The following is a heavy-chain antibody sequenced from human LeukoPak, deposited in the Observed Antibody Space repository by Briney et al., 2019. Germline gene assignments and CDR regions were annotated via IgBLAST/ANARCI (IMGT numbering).Heavy chain of an antibody. J-gene: IGHJ5*02. CDR2: IYTSGST. CDR3: ARGDIVVVPAAILVGWFDP. CDR1: GGSISSGSYY. Sequence: SQTLSLTCPVSGGSISSGSYYWSWIRQPAGKGLEWIGRIYTSGSTNYNPSLKSRVTISVDTSKNQLSLKLSSVTAADTAVYYCARGDIVVVPAAILVGWFDPWGQGTLVTVSS. V-gene: IGHV4-61*02. D-gene: IGHD2-2*02.